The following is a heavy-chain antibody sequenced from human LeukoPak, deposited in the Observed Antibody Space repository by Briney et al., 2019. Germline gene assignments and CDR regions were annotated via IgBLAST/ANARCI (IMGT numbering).Heavy chain of an antibody. Sequence: SQTLSLTCAVSGGSISSGGYSWSWIRQPPGKGLEWIGYIYHSGSTYYNPSLKSRVTISVDRSKNQFSLKLSSVTAPDTAVYYCARGIPNYYDSSGYLDYWGQGTLVTVSS. CDR1: GGSISSGGYS. CDR3: ARGIPNYYDSSGYLDY. CDR2: IYHSGST. J-gene: IGHJ4*02. D-gene: IGHD3-22*01. V-gene: IGHV4-30-2*01.